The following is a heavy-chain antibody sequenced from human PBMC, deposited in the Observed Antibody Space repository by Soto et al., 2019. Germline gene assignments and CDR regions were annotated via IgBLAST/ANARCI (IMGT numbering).Heavy chain of an antibody. D-gene: IGHD2-2*01. CDR1: GGTFSSYT. CDR2: IIPILGIA. V-gene: IGHV1-69*08. J-gene: IGHJ5*02. CDR3: ARDVGIVVVQPDNTGENWFDP. Sequence: QVQLVQSGAEVKKPGSSVKVSCKASGGTFSSYTISWVRQAPGQGLEWMGRIIPILGIANYAQKFQGRVTITADISTRTAYMELSSLRSEDTAVYYSARDVGIVVVQPDNTGENWFDPWGQGTLVTVSS.